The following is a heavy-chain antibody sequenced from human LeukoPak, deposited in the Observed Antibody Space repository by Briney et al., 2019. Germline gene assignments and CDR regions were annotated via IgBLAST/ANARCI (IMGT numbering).Heavy chain of an antibody. CDR3: ARDRPDGDYLRYYYYYMDV. CDR2: FHHSGST. Sequence: TSETLSLTCTVSGGSISSYYWTWIRQSPGKGLEWIGFFHHSGSTNYNPSLKSRVTISVDTSKNQFSLKLSSVTAADTAVYYCARDRPDGDYLRYYYYYMDVWGKGTTVTVSS. CDR1: GGSISSYY. V-gene: IGHV4-59*01. D-gene: IGHD4-17*01. J-gene: IGHJ6*03.